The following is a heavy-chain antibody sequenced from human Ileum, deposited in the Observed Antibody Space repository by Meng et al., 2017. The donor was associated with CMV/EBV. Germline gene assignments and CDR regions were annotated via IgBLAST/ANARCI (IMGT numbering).Heavy chain of an antibody. J-gene: IGHJ4*02. V-gene: IGHV3-53*01. CDR1: GFSVSDNE. CDR3: AKKYTGSFDY. Sequence: GESLKISCAASGFSVSDNEMSWVRQAPGRGLEWVSAIYSGGRTYYADSVKGRFTISRDNSKNMMYLQMNSLRAEDTAVYYCAKKYTGSFDYWGQGTLVTVSS. CDR2: IYSGGRT. D-gene: IGHD1-26*01.